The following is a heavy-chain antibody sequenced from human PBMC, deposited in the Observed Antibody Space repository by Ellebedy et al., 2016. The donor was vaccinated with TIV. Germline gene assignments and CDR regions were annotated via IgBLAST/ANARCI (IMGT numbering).Heavy chain of an antibody. CDR1: GDSFSGYY. D-gene: IGHD3-10*01. J-gene: IGHJ4*02. V-gene: IGHV4-34*01. Sequence: SETLSLXXAVYGDSFSGYYWSWIRQSPGKGLEWIGEISLDGVTNYNPSLKSRVTISDDTSKNQFSLKLTSLTAADTAVYFCARGSHGSPPNYFDYWGRGTPVTVSS. CDR2: ISLDGVT. CDR3: ARGSHGSPPNYFDY.